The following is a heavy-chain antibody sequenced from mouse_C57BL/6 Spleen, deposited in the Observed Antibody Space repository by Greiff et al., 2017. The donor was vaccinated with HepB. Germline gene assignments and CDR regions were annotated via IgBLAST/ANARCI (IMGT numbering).Heavy chain of an antibody. CDR2: INPNNGGT. J-gene: IGHJ4*01. D-gene: IGHD4-1*01. CDR1: GYTFTDYN. Sequence: VQLKQSGPELVKPGASVKIPCKASGYTFTDYNMDWVKQSHGKSLEWIGDINPNNGGTIYNQKFKGKATLTVDKSSSTAYMELRSLTSEDTAVYYCARKTSNWDEAMDYWGQGTSVTVSS. CDR3: ARKTSNWDEAMDY. V-gene: IGHV1-18*01.